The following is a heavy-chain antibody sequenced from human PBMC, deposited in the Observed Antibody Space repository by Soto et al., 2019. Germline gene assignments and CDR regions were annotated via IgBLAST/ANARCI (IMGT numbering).Heavy chain of an antibody. Sequence: QVQLVESGGGVVQPGRSLRLSCAASGFTFSTYGMHWVRQAPGKGLEWVAVISYDAKHKYYADSLKGRFTISRDNSKNPLYLQMNSLRGEDTAVYYCAKGAVQDLWSGYYTLFDYWGQGTLVTVSS. V-gene: IGHV3-30*18. CDR2: ISYDAKHK. CDR3: AKGAVQDLWSGYYTLFDY. J-gene: IGHJ4*02. CDR1: GFTFSTYG. D-gene: IGHD3-3*01.